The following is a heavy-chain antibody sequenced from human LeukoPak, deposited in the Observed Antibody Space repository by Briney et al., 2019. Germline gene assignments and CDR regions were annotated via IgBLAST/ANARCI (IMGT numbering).Heavy chain of an antibody. J-gene: IGHJ4*02. CDR3: ARGRLQRPYDSSGYINY. Sequence: SAQVSCKASGYTFTNYGINWVRQATGQGLEWMGWMNPNSGNTGYAQKFQGRVTMTRNTSISTAYMELSSLRSEDTAVYYCARGRLQRPYDSSGYINYWGQGTLVTVSS. D-gene: IGHD3-22*01. CDR1: GYTFTNYG. V-gene: IGHV1-8*02. CDR2: MNPNSGNT.